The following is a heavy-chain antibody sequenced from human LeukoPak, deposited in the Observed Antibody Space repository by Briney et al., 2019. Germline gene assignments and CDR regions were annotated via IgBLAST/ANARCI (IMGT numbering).Heavy chain of an antibody. CDR2: ISGSGGST. V-gene: IGHV3-23*01. D-gene: IGHD3-22*01. CDR1: GFTFSSYD. J-gene: IGHJ6*02. CDR3: AKEGFKYDSSGYYYYYGMDV. Sequence: GGSLRLSCAASGFTFSSYDMHWVRQAPGKGLEWVSAISGSGGSTYYADSVKGRFTISRDNSKNTLYLQMNSLRAEDTAVYYCAKEGFKYDSSGYYYYYGMDVWGQGTTVTVSS.